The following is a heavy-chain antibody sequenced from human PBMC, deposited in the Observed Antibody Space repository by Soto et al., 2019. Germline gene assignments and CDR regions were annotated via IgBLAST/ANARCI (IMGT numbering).Heavy chain of an antibody. J-gene: IGHJ5*02. CDR2: IYTSGST. CDR1: GGSISSYY. CDR3: ARDLSDIVVVVAAMDGWFDP. D-gene: IGHD2-15*01. V-gene: IGHV4-4*07. Sequence: QVQLQESGPGLVKPSETLSLTCTVSGGSISSYYWSWIRQPAGKGLAWIGRIYTSGSTNYNPSLKSRVTMSVDTSKNQFSLKLSSVTAADTAVYYCARDLSDIVVVVAAMDGWFDPWGQGTLVTVSS.